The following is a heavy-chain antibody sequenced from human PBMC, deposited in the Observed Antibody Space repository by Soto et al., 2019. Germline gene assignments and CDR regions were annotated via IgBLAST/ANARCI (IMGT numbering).Heavy chain of an antibody. CDR3: ARANGAIYYYYYYMDV. Sequence: QLQLQESGPGLVKPSETLSLTCTVSGGSISSSSYYWGWIRQPPGKGLEWIGSIYYSGSTYYNPSLKSRVTISVDTSKHQFSLKRSSVTAADTAVYYCARANGAIYYYYYYMDVWGKGTTVTVSS. D-gene: IGHD2-8*01. V-gene: IGHV4-39*01. J-gene: IGHJ6*03. CDR2: IYYSGST. CDR1: GGSISSSSYY.